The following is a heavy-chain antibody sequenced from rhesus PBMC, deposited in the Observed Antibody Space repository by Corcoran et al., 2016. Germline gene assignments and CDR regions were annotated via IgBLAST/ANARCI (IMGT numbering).Heavy chain of an antibody. J-gene: IGHJ4*01. CDR2: INRGGGST. CDR3: AKWLGGVVSATPGY. V-gene: IGHV3-103*01. CDR1: GFTFSSYA. Sequence: EVQLVETGGGLVQPGGSLRLSCAASGFTFSSYAMQWVRQAPGKGGKWSSAINRGGGSTKYADSVKGRFTISRENSKNTLSLKMNSLRAEDTAGYYCAKWLGGVVSATPGYWGQGVLVTVSS. D-gene: IGHD2-39*02.